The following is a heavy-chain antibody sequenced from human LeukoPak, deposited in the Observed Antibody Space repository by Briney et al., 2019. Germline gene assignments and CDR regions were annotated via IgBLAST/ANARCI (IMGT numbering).Heavy chain of an antibody. J-gene: IGHJ4*02. CDR1: GFTFSDYY. V-gene: IGHV3-11*01. D-gene: IGHD3-22*01. Sequence: PGGSLRLSCAASGFTFSDYYMSWIRQAPGKGLEWLSYISSSGSTIYYADSVKGRFTISRDNSKNTLYLQMNSLRAEDTAVYYCAKDVIYYYDSSGYPDYWGQGTLVTVSS. CDR2: ISSSGSTI. CDR3: AKDVIYYYDSSGYPDY.